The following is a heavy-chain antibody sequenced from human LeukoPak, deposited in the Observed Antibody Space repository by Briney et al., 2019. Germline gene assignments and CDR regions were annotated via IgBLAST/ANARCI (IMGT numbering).Heavy chain of an antibody. J-gene: IGHJ4*02. CDR1: GFTFSSYG. Sequence: GRFLRLSCAASGFTFSSYGMHWVRQAPGKGLEWVAVILSDGSNKYYADSVKGRFTISRDNSKNTLYLQMNSLRAEDTAVYYCAKDYYDSTGYYYFDSWGQGTLVTVSS. CDR3: AKDYYDSTGYYYFDS. CDR2: ILSDGSNK. V-gene: IGHV3-30*18. D-gene: IGHD3-22*01.